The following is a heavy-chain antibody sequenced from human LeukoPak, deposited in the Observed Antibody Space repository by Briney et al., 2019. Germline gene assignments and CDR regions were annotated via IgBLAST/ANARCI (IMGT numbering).Heavy chain of an antibody. CDR1: GGTFSSYA. Sequence: GSSVTVSCKSSGGTFSSYAISWVRQAPGPGLEWMGWMNPNCGNTGYAQKFQSRVTITRNTSISTAYMEPSSLRSEDTAVYYCARWCGSCYPNYYYYYYMDVWGKGTTVTVSS. D-gene: IGHD2-15*01. CDR2: MNPNCGNT. CDR3: ARWCGSCYPNYYYYYYMDV. V-gene: IGHV1-8*03. J-gene: IGHJ6*03.